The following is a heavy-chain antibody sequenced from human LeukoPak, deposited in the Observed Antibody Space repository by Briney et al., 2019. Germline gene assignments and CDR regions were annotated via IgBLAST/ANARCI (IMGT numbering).Heavy chain of an antibody. CDR1: GGSISSYY. D-gene: IGHD6-19*01. CDR3: AREGLAVALDY. Sequence: PSETLSLTCTVSGGSISSYYWSWIRQPAGKGLDWIGRIYTSGSTNYNPSLKSRVTMSVDTSKNQFSLKLSSVTAADTAVYYCAREGLAVALDYWGQGTLVTVSS. CDR2: IYTSGST. J-gene: IGHJ4*02. V-gene: IGHV4-4*07.